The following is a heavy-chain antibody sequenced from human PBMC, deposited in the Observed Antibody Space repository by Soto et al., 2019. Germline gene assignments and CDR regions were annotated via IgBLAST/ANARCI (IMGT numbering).Heavy chain of an antibody. J-gene: IGHJ4*02. CDR2: IDSGDGTT. D-gene: IGHD6-13*01. CDR3: VRPYYSSSWFPFDR. CDR1: GFDFGDYY. V-gene: IGHV3-11*01. Sequence: PGGSLRLSCTVSGFDFGDYYMSWIRRAPGKGLEWVSYIDSGDGTTYYTDSVKGRFTISRDNAKKTVYLQMSSLRVEDTALYYCVRPYYSSSWFPFDRWGQGTLVTVSS.